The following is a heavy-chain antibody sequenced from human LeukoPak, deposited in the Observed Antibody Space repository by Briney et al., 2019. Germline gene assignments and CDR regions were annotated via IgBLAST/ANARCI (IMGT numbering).Heavy chain of an antibody. D-gene: IGHD5-24*01. CDR1: GDSISSGAYY. CDR3: ARDEREGAFDI. J-gene: IGHJ3*02. CDR2: ISYSGNT. Sequence: SQTLSLTCTVSGDSISSGAYYWSWLRQHPGKGLEWIGYISYSGNTYYNPSLRSRLTMSVDTSKNQFSLELSSVTAADTAMYYCARDEREGAFDIWGQGTMVTVSS. V-gene: IGHV4-31*03.